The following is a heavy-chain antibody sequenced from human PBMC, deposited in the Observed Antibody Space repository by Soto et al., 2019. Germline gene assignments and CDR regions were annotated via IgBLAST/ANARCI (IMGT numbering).Heavy chain of an antibody. CDR2: IKKDGSEQ. CDR3: AGEGRGYCSSTSCPGI. D-gene: IGHD2-2*01. V-gene: IGHV3-7*01. J-gene: IGHJ4*02. CDR1: GFTFSSYW. Sequence: EVQLVESGGGLVQPGGSLRLSCAASGFTFSSYWMTWVRQAPGKWLEWVAHIKKDGSEQYYVDSVKGRFTISRDNAKNSLYLQMSSLRDEDTAVYYCAGEGRGYCSSTSCPGIWGQGTLVTVSS.